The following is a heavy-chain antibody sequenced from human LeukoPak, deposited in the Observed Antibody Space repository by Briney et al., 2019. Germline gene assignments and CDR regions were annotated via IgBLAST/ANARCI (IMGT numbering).Heavy chain of an antibody. J-gene: IGHJ4*02. CDR3: ARISLLGYSYGSTDY. Sequence: SETLSLTCTVSGGSISSSSYYWGWIRQPPRKGLEWIGSIYYSGSTYYNPSLKSRVTISVDTSKNQFSLKLSSVTAADTAMYYCARISLLGYSYGSTDYWGQGTLVTVSS. D-gene: IGHD5-18*01. CDR2: IYYSGST. CDR1: GGSISSSSYY. V-gene: IGHV4-39*01.